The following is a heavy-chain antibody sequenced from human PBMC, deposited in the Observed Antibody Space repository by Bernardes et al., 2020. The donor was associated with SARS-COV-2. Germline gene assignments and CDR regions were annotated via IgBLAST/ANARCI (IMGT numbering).Heavy chain of an antibody. CDR3: AKVTNFWSGYQDYGMDV. CDR1: GFTFSNYG. D-gene: IGHD3-3*01. V-gene: IGHV3-33*06. Sequence: GGSLRLSCAASGFTFSNYGMHWVRQAPGKGLEWVAVIWYDGSNKYYADFVKGRFTISRDNSKNTLYLQMNSLRAEDTAVYYCAKVTNFWSGYQDYGMDVWGQGTTVTVSS. CDR2: IWYDGSNK. J-gene: IGHJ6*02.